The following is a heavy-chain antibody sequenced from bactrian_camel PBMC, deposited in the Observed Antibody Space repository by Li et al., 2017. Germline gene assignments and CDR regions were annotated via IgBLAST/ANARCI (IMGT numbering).Heavy chain of an antibody. CDR3: ATDALHGLNSPSN. V-gene: IGHV3S1*01. CDR2: TSAGGGAT. D-gene: IGHD1*01. J-gene: IGHJ4*01. Sequence: VRLVESGGGSVQTGGSLRLSCVAGADVSDYCMGWFRQTPGAEREGVAVTSAGGGATSHVDSVKGRYTISRDNAKNTVYLQMNNLKSEDTALYYCATDALHGLNSPSNWGQGTQVTVS. CDR1: ADVSDYC.